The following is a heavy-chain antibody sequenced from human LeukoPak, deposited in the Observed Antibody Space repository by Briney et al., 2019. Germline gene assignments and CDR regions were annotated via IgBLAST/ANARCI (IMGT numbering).Heavy chain of an antibody. V-gene: IGHV4-59*01. CDR3: ARSGGYSYDTYFDY. D-gene: IGHD5-18*01. Sequence: SEALSLTCTVSGGSISSYYWSWIRQPPGKGLEWIGYIYYSGSTNYNPSLKSRVTISVDTSKNQFSLKLSSVTAADTAVYYCARSGGYSYDTYFDYWGQGTLVTVSS. CDR2: IYYSGST. CDR1: GGSISSYY. J-gene: IGHJ4*02.